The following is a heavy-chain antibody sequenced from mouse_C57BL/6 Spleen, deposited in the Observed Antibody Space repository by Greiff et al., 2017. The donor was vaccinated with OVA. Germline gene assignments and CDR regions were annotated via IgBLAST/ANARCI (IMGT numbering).Heavy chain of an antibody. CDR3: ARGDYGSSSGFDY. CDR2: INPNNGGT. V-gene: IGHV1-26*01. J-gene: IGHJ2*01. CDR1: GYTFTDYY. Sequence: VQLQQSGPELVKPGASVKISCKASGYTFTDYYMNWVKQSHGKSLEWIGDINPNNGGTSYNQKFKGKATLTVDKSSSTAYMELRSLTSEDSAVYYCARGDYGSSSGFDYWGQGTTLTVSS. D-gene: IGHD1-1*01.